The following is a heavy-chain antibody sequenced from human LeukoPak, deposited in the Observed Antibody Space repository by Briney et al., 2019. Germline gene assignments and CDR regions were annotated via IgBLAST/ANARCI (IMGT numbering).Heavy chain of an antibody. J-gene: IGHJ4*02. V-gene: IGHV1-69*13. D-gene: IGHD2-2*02. CDR1: GGTFSSYA. CDR3: ATDRGEYCSSTSCYTFDY. Sequence: SVKVSCKASGGTFSSYAISWVRQAPGQGLEWMGGIIPIFGTANYAQKFQGRVTITADESTSTAYMELSSLRSDDTAVYYCATDRGEYCSSTSCYTFDYWGQGTLVTVSS. CDR2: IIPIFGTA.